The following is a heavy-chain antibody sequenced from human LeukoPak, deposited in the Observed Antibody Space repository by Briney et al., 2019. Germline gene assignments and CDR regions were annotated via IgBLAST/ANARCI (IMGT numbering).Heavy chain of an antibody. D-gene: IGHD1/OR15-1a*01. CDR2: VYYSGST. CDR3: ARSIIGTRSKFDY. Sequence: SETLSLTCTVSGRSISSYYWSWIRQPPGKGLEWIGYVYYSGSTNYNPSLKSRVTISVDTSKNHFSLKLSSVTAADTAVYSCARSIIGTRSKFDYWGQGTLVTVSS. V-gene: IGHV4-59*08. J-gene: IGHJ4*02. CDR1: GRSISSYY.